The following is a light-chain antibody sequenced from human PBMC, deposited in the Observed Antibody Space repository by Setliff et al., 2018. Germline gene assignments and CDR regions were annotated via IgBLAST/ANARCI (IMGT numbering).Light chain of an antibody. CDR3: YSYAGANNFV. V-gene: IGLV2-8*01. Sequence: QSALAQPPSASGSPGQSVTISCTGTSSDLGAYNYVSWYQQHPGKAPKLIIYEVTNRPSGVPDRFSGSMSGDTASLTVSGLQPEDEADYYCYSYAGANNFVFGTGTKVTV. CDR2: EVT. CDR1: SSDLGAYNY. J-gene: IGLJ1*01.